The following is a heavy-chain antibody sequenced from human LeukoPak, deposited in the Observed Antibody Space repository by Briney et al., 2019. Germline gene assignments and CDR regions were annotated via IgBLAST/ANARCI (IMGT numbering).Heavy chain of an antibody. V-gene: IGHV1-69*05. CDR1: GGTFSSYA. CDR3: ARGFLSSSWYVY. D-gene: IGHD6-13*01. Sequence: ASVKVSCKASGGTFSSYAISWVRQAPGQGLEWMGGIIPIFGTANYAQKFQGRVTITRDTSASTAYMELSSLRSEDTAVYYCARGFLSSSWYVYWGQGTLVTVSS. CDR2: IIPIFGTA. J-gene: IGHJ4*02.